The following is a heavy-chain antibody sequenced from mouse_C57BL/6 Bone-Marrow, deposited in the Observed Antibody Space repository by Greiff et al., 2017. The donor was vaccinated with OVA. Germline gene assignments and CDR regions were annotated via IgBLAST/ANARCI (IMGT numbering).Heavy chain of an antibody. D-gene: IGHD4-1*01. Sequence: VQLQQSGPVLVKPGASVKMSCKASGSTFTDYYLNWVKQSHGQSLEWIGVINPYNGGTIYNQKFKGKATLTVDQSSSTAYMELNSLTSEDAAAYYCASNGDDYWGQGTTLTVSS. J-gene: IGHJ2*01. V-gene: IGHV1-19*01. CDR3: ASNGDDY. CDR2: INPYNGGT. CDR1: GSTFTDYY.